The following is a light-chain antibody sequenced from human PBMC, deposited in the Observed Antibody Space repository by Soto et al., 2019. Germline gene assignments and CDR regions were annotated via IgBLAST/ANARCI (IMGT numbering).Light chain of an antibody. CDR3: MECTQLRW. V-gene: IGKV2-24*01. J-gene: IGKJ4*02. CDR2: QIS. Sequence: DIVMTQTPLSSPVTLGQPASISCRSSHSLLHSDGNTYLSWLLQRPGQPPRLLIYQISKRFSGVPDRFSGSGAGTDFTLKISKVESEDVRIFYCMECTQLRWFGGGTKVEIK. CDR1: HSLLHSDGNTY.